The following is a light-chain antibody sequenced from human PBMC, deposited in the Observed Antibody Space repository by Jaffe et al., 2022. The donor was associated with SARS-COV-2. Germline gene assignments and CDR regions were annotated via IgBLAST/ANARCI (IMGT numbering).Light chain of an antibody. Sequence: IVLTQSPATLSLSPGERATLSCRASQSVDSYLAWYQQKPGQTPRLLIYDASNRATGIPARFSGSGSGTDFTLTISSLEPEDFAVYYCQQRSHWPRTFGQGTKVEI. CDR3: QQRSHWPRT. V-gene: IGKV3-11*01. J-gene: IGKJ1*01. CDR2: DAS. CDR1: QSVDSY.